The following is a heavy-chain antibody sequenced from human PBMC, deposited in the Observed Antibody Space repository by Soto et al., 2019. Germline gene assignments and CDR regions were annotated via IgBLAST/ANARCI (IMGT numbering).Heavy chain of an antibody. J-gene: IGHJ4*02. CDR1: GYTFTRYD. CDR3: ARGGQALIPAAGTPY. Sequence: QVQLVQSGAEVKKPGASVKVSCKASGYTFTRYDINWVRQATGQGLEWMGWMNPNSDNPGYAQKFQGRVTMTRNTSISTAYMELSSLRSEDTAVYYCARGGQALIPAAGTPYWGQGTLVTVSS. CDR2: MNPNSDNP. D-gene: IGHD6-13*01. V-gene: IGHV1-8*01.